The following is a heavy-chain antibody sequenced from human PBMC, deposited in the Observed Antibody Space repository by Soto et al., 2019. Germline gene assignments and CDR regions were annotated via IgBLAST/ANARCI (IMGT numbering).Heavy chain of an antibody. J-gene: IGHJ4*02. V-gene: IGHV4-4*02. CDR1: GGSISTSNW. CDR2: VYRTGST. Sequence: SETLSLICAVSGGSISTSNWWSWVRQPPRKGLEWIGEVYRTGSTNYNPSLESRLTISVDKSKNQFSLKLTSVTAADTAVYYCARARATIAAAAIFDCWGQGTLVTVSS. D-gene: IGHD6-13*01. CDR3: ARARATIAAAAIFDC.